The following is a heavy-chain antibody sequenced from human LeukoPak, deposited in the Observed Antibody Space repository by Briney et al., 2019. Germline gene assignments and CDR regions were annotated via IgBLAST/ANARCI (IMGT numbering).Heavy chain of an antibody. CDR1: AGSITTYY. V-gene: IGHV4-59*08. Sequence: PSETLSLTCTISAGSITTYYWNWIRQPPGKGLEWIGYVYYTGSTNYDPSLNSRVTISLDTSKKQFSLKLNSVTAADTAVYYCARRVVVTPTSLDAFDIWSQGTMVTVSS. D-gene: IGHD2-21*02. CDR2: VYYTGST. J-gene: IGHJ3*02. CDR3: ARRVVVTPTSLDAFDI.